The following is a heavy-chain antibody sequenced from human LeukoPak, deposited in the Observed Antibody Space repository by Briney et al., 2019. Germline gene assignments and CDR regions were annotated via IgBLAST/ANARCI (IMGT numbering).Heavy chain of an antibody. V-gene: IGHV3-33*01. CDR2: IWYDGSNK. CDR1: GFTFSSYG. CDR3: ARKGGSGYSDWFDP. D-gene: IGHD3-10*01. Sequence: GGSLRLSCAASGFTFSSYGMHWVRQAPGKGLEWVAVIWYDGSNKYYADSVKGRFTISRDNSKSTLYLQMNSLRAEDTAVYYCARKGGSGYSDWFDPWGQGTLVTVSS. J-gene: IGHJ5*02.